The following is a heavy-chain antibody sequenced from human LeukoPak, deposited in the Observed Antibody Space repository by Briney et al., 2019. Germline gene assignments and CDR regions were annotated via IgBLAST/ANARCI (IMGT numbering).Heavy chain of an antibody. J-gene: IGHJ4*02. V-gene: IGHV3-30*03. CDR2: ISSDGGKK. D-gene: IGHD1-26*01. CDR1: DFTLSSHG. CDR3: ARDRAWDYLDS. Sequence: GKSLRLSCVVSDFTLSSHGMHWVRQAPGKGLEWVAVISSDGGKKSYADSVKGRFTISRDNSKNTLYLQMESLRVEDTAIYYCARDRAWDYLDSWDQGPLVTVSS.